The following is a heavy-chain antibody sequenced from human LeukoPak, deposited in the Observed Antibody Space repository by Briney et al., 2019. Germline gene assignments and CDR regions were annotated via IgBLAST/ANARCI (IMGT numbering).Heavy chain of an antibody. V-gene: IGHV3-21*01. D-gene: IGHD6-13*01. CDR2: ISSSSSYI. CDR1: GFTFSSYS. CDR3: ARSFLSIAAAATDY. Sequence: GGSLRLSCAASGFTFSSYSMNWVRQAPGKGLEWVSSISSSSSYIYYADSVKGRFTISRDNAKNSLYLQMNSLRAEDTAVYYCARSFLSIAAAATDYWGQGALVTVSS. J-gene: IGHJ4*02.